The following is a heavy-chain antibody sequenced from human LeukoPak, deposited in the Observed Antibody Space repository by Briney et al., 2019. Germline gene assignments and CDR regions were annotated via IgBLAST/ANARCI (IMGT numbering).Heavy chain of an antibody. J-gene: IGHJ4*02. V-gene: IGHV4-59*01. Sequence: SETLSLTCTVSGGSISSYYWSWIRQPPGKGLEWIGYIHNSGSTSYNPSLRSRVTMSVHTSRNQFSLKLSSVTAADSAVYYCASVAELEIDYWGQGTLVTVSS. CDR2: IHNSGST. CDR3: ASVAELEIDY. D-gene: IGHD1-1*01. CDR1: GGSISSYY.